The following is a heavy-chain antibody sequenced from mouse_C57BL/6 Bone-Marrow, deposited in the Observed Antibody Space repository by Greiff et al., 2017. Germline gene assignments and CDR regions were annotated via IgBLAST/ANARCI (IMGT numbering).Heavy chain of an antibody. CDR3: ARSQLRLLAWFAY. Sequence: VQRVESGPELVKPGASVKISCKASGYAFSSSWMNWVKQRPGKGLEWIGRIYPGDGDTNYNGKFKGKATLTADKSSSTAYMQLSSLTSEDSAVYFCARSQLRLLAWFAYWGQGTLVTVSA. D-gene: IGHD3-2*02. V-gene: IGHV1-82*01. CDR1: GYAFSSSW. CDR2: IYPGDGDT. J-gene: IGHJ3*01.